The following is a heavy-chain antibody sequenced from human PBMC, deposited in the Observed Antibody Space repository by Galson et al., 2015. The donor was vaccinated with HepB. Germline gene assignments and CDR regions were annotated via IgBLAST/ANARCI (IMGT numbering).Heavy chain of an antibody. D-gene: IGHD3-22*01. V-gene: IGHV1-18*04. Sequence: SVKVSCKASGYTFTSYGISWVRQAPGQGLEWMGWISAYNGNTKYSQKFQGRVTITRDTSASTAYMELSSLRSEDTAVYYCARGHYYYDSSGYYYRLSYFDYWGQGTLVTVSS. CDR2: ISAYNGNT. J-gene: IGHJ4*02. CDR1: GYTFTSYG. CDR3: ARGHYYYDSSGYYYRLSYFDY.